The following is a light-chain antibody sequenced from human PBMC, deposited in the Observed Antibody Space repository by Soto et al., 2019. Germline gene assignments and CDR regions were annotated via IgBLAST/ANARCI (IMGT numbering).Light chain of an antibody. CDR3: HQGQSWPLT. J-gene: IGKJ1*01. CDR1: QGVNTR. Sequence: IVLPQSPATLSSFPGDRVTLSCRASQGVNTRLAWYQHKPGQAPRLLIYLASNRAAGVPARFSGSGSGTDCTLTISDVEPADFAVYSWHQGQSWPLTFGQGTTVDIK. CDR2: LAS. V-gene: IGKV3-11*01.